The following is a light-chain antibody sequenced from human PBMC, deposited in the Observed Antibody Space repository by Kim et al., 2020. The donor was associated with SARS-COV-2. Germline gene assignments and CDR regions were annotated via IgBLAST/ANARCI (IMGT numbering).Light chain of an antibody. CDR1: QSLFYSTNNKNY. Sequence: IVMTQSPDSLAASLGERATINCKSSQSLFYSTNNKNYLAWFQQRPGQPPKLLIYWASFRESGVPDRFSGSASGTDFTLTISSLQAEDVAVYYCQQYFSPPLTFGGGTKLEI. CDR3: QQYFSPPLT. V-gene: IGKV4-1*01. J-gene: IGKJ4*01. CDR2: WAS.